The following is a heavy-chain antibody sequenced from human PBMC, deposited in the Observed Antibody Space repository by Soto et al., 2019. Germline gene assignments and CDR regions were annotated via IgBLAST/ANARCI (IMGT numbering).Heavy chain of an antibody. V-gene: IGHV3-23*01. CDR1: GFTISNYA. CDR2: ISGSGGNT. Sequence: EVQLLESGGGLVQPGGSLRLSCAASGFTISNYAMGWVRQAPGRGLEWVSGISGSGGNTYYADSVKGRFTVSRDNSKHTLYLQMNSRGVEDTAAYYCAKGLYLTVPMPGNIWGQGTLVTVSS. D-gene: IGHD1-1*01. CDR3: AKGLYLTVPMPGNI. J-gene: IGHJ4*02.